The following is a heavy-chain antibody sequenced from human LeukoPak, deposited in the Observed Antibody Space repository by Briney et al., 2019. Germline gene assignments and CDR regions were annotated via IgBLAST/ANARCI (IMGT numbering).Heavy chain of an antibody. CDR1: GRPFNRYY. J-gene: IGHJ5*02. Sequence: PSETLSLPCAVYGRPFNRYYWLWLRQPPGKGLEWIGEINHSGSTNYNPSLKSRVAISVDTTKNQFSLKLSSVTAADTAVYYSAGGPRITMVRRVYWIDPWGQGTLVTVYS. CDR2: INHSGST. D-gene: IGHD3-10*01. V-gene: IGHV4-34*01. CDR3: AGGPRITMVRRVYWIDP.